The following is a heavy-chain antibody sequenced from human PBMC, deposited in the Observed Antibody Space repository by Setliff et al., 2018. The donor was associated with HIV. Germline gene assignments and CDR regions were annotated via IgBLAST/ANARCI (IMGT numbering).Heavy chain of an antibody. V-gene: IGHV1-18*01. CDR3: AVPHCSSTSCLKGYYFDY. D-gene: IGHD2-2*01. J-gene: IGHJ4*02. CDR1: GYTFTSYG. Sequence: ASVKVSCKASGYTFTSYGISWVRQAPGQGLEWMGWISAYNGNTNYAQKLQGRVTMTTDTSTSTAYMELRSLRSDDTAVYYCAVPHCSSTSCLKGYYFDYWGQGTPVTVSS. CDR2: ISAYNGNT.